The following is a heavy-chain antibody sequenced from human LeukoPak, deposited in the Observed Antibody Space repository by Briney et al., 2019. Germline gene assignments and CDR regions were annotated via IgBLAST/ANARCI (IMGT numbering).Heavy chain of an antibody. J-gene: IGHJ6*02. CDR3: ARDGPSYYGMDV. Sequence: SVKVSCKASGGTFSSYAISWVRQAPGQGLEWMGGIIPIFGTANYAQKFQGRVTITADESTGTAYMELRSLRSDDTAVYYCARDGPSYYGMDVWGQGTTVTVSS. CDR1: GGTFSSYA. V-gene: IGHV1-69*13. CDR2: IIPIFGTA.